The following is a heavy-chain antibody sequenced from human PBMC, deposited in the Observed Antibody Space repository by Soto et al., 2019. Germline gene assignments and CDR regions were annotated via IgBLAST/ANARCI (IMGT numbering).Heavy chain of an antibody. J-gene: IGHJ4*02. D-gene: IGHD6-19*01. CDR2: ISLEGSNK. CDR3: AKDWATPVAVRFFDS. Sequence: QVQLVESGGGVVQPGTSLRLSCAASGFNFSDYAMHWVRQAPGKGLEWLAIISLEGSNKYSAKPVKDRFTISRDNSKSTLYLQMNSLRPEDTAVYYCAKDWATPVAVRFFDSWGQGTPVTVSS. V-gene: IGHV3-30*18. CDR1: GFNFSDYA.